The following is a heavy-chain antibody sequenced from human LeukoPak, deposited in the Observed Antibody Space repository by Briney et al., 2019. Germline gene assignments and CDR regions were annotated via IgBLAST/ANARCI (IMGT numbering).Heavy chain of an antibody. CDR3: AREGAATQDWFDP. V-gene: IGHV5-51*01. D-gene: IGHD2-15*01. CDR1: GYSFTSYW. Sequence: GESLNIYCKGPGYSFTSYWIGWVRQMPGKGLEWMGIIYPGDSDTRYSPSFQGQVTISADKSISTAYLQWSSLKASDTAMYYCAREGAATQDWFDPWGQGTLVTVSS. J-gene: IGHJ5*02. CDR2: IYPGDSDT.